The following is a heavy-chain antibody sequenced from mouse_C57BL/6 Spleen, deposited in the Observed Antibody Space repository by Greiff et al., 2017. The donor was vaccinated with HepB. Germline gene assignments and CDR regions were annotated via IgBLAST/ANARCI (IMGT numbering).Heavy chain of an antibody. V-gene: IGHV1-7*01. CDR2: INPSSGYT. CDR3: ARGDYGSVVGLDV. D-gene: IGHD1-1*01. CDR1: GYTFTSYW. J-gene: IGHJ1*03. Sequence: QVQLQQSGAELAKPGASVKLSCKASGYTFTSYWMHWVKQRPGQGLEWIGYINPSSGYTKYNQKFKDKATLTADKSSSTAYLQLSSLTYEDSAVYYCARGDYGSVVGLDVWGTGTTVTVSS.